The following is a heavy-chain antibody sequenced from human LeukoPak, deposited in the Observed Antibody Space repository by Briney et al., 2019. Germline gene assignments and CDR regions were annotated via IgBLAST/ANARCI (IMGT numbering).Heavy chain of an antibody. V-gene: IGHV3-43*02. J-gene: IGHJ4*02. D-gene: IGHD6-13*01. CDR3: AKDPLSNITAAGSPDY. CDR1: GFTFSSYE. Sequence: GGSLRLSCAASGFTFSSYEMTWVRQAPGKGLEWVSLISGNGGTTSYADSVKGRFTISRDNSKNSLYLQMNSLRTEDTALYYCAKDPLSNITAAGSPDYWGQGTLVTVSS. CDR2: ISGNGGTT.